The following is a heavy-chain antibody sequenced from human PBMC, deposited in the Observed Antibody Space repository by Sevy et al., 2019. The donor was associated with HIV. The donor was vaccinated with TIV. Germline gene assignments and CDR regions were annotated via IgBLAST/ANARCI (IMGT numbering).Heavy chain of an antibody. CDR2: INPYNNKA. CDR1: GYTFSDYA. D-gene: IGHD3-22*01. J-gene: IGHJ4*02. CDR3: ARGYKYFFDSSGYSLDY. V-gene: IGHV1-18*01. Sequence: ASVKVSCKSSGYTFSDYAITWVRQAPGQGLEWMGWINPYNNKAHYAEGLQGRVTLTTDSSTRTVYIELRSLRSDDTAVYYCARGYKYFFDSSGYSLDYWGQGTLVTVSS.